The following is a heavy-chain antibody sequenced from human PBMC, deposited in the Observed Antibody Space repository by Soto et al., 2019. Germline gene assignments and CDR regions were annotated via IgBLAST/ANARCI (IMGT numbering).Heavy chain of an antibody. J-gene: IGHJ5*02. Sequence: SETLSLTCTVSGGSISSYYWSWIRQPPGKGLEWIGYIYYSGSTNYNPSLKSRVTISVDTSKNQFSLKLSSVTAADTAVYYCARDLRPPYCSSTSCYDWFDPWGQGTLVTVS. CDR1: GGSISSYY. D-gene: IGHD2-2*01. CDR2: IYYSGST. V-gene: IGHV4-59*01. CDR3: ARDLRPPYCSSTSCYDWFDP.